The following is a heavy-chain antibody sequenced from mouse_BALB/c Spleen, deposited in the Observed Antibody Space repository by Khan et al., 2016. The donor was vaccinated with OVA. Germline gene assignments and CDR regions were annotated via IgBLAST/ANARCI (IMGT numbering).Heavy chain of an antibody. CDR3: ARDGAYYRNDGWFAY. Sequence: QVQLKESGSELARPGASVKMSCKASGYTFTSYTMHWVKQRPGQGLEWIGYINPSSGYTNYNQKFKDKATLTADKSSTTAYMQLSSLTSDDSAVYYCARDGAYYRNDGWFAYWGQGTLVTVSA. J-gene: IGHJ3*01. CDR1: GYTFTSYT. CDR2: INPSSGYT. V-gene: IGHV1-4*01. D-gene: IGHD2-14*01.